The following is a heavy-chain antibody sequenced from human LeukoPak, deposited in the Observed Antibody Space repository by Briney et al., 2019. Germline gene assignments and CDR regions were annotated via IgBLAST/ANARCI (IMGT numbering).Heavy chain of an antibody. J-gene: IGHJ5*02. D-gene: IGHD3-22*01. V-gene: IGHV1-8*02. Sequence: ASVKVSCKASGYTFTSYGISWVRQAPGQGLEWMGWINPNSGNTAYAQKFQGRVTMTRNTSISTAYMELSSLRSEDTAVYYCAREDYYDSGSFDPWGQGTLVTVSS. CDR3: AREDYYDSGSFDP. CDR1: GYTFTSYG. CDR2: INPNSGNT.